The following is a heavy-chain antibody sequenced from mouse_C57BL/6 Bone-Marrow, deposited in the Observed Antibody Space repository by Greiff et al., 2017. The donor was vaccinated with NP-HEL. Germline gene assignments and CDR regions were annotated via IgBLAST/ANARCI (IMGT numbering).Heavy chain of an antibody. V-gene: IGHV5-6*01. Sequence: EVHLVESGGDLVKPGGSLKLSCAASGYTFSSYGMSWVRQTPDKSLEWVATISSGGSYTYYPDSVKGRFTITRDNATNTLYLQMSSLKSEDTAMYYWARAVYYYGSTYWYFDVRGTGTTVTVSA. J-gene: IGHJ1*03. CDR1: GYTFSSYG. CDR3: ARAVYYYGSTYWYFDV. CDR2: ISSGGSYT. D-gene: IGHD1-1*01.